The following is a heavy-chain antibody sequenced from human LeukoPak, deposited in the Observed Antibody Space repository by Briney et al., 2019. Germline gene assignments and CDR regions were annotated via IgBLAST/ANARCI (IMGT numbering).Heavy chain of an antibody. D-gene: IGHD2-15*01. CDR2: IYYSGST. CDR3: ARHRRCCSGGSCCLYDY. CDR1: GGSISSSSYY. J-gene: IGHJ4*02. V-gene: IGHV4-39*01. Sequence: SETLSLTCTVSGGSISSSSYYWGWIRQPPGKGLEWIGSIYYSGSTYYNPPLKSRVTISVDTSKNQFSLKLSSVTAADTAVYYCARHRRCCSGGSCCLYDYWGQGTLVTVSS.